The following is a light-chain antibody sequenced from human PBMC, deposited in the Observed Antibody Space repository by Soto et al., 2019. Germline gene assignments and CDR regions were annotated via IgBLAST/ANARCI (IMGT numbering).Light chain of an antibody. CDR2: DAS. V-gene: IGKV3-11*01. CDR3: QQRSNWRFI. CDR1: QSVSNF. Sequence: EIVLTQSPATLSLSLGERATLSCRASQSVSNFLAWYQQKPGQRPRLLIYDASHRASGIPARFSGSGSGTDFTLTISSLEPEDFAVYYCQQRSNWRFIFGPGTKVDIK. J-gene: IGKJ3*01.